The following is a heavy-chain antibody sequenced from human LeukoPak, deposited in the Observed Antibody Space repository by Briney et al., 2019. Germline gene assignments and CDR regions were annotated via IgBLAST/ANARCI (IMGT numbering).Heavy chain of an antibody. CDR1: GFTFRSDW. Sequence: PGGSLRLSCAASGFTFRSDWMHWVRQAPGKGLVWVSRINSDGSRTNYADSVKGRFTISRDNAKSTLYLQMNSLRAEDTAVYYCATALGSPLDYWGQGTLVTVSS. J-gene: IGHJ4*02. CDR2: INSDGSRT. D-gene: IGHD6-13*01. CDR3: ATALGSPLDY. V-gene: IGHV3-74*01.